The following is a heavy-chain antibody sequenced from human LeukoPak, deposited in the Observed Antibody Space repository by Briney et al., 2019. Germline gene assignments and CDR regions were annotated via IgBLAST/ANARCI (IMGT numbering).Heavy chain of an antibody. CDR2: IRYDESAT. CDR3: AKDQGDCTGSTCYSRYFEY. Sequence: PGGSLRLSCAASGFIFSSYGMHWVRQAPGKGPEWVAFIRYDESATVYADSVQGRFTISRDNSKNTVYMQMTSLRVEDTGLYYCAKDQGDCTGSTCYSRYFEYWGQGTLVTVSS. V-gene: IGHV3-30*02. CDR1: GFIFSSYG. D-gene: IGHD2-15*01. J-gene: IGHJ4*02.